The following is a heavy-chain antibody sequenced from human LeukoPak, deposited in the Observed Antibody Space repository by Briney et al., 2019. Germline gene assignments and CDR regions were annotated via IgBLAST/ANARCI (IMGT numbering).Heavy chain of an antibody. CDR1: GFTFSSYA. Sequence: GGSLRLSCAASGFTFSSYAMSWVRQAPGKGLEWVSAISGSGGSTYYADSVKGRFTISRDNAKNSLYLQMNSLRAEDTAVYYCARGYYDSSGYYLRWFDPWGQGTLVTVSS. V-gene: IGHV3-23*01. CDR3: ARGYYDSSGYYLRWFDP. D-gene: IGHD3-22*01. J-gene: IGHJ5*02. CDR2: ISGSGGST.